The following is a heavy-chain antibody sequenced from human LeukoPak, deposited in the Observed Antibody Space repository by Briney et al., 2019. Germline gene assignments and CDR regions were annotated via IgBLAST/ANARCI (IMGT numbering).Heavy chain of an antibody. CDR2: IYTIVSRV. CDR3: ACRDLTRTWSLP. J-gene: IGHJ1*01. D-gene: IGHD6-13*01. Sequence: ASVKVSCKASGGTFSSYAISWVRQAPGQGLEWMGVIYTIVSRVRYKPSFQGQVTLSVDNSINTAYMYRVSLRASDTAMYYCACRDLTRTWSLPWGQGTLVTVSS. V-gene: IGHV5-51*01. CDR1: GGTFSSYA.